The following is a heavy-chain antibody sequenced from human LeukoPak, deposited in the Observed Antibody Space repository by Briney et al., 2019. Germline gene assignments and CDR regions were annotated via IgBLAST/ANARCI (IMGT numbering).Heavy chain of an antibody. J-gene: IGHJ4*02. V-gene: IGHV4-59*08. CDR3: ATSALYSGSYSDY. Sequence: SETLSLTCTVSGGSISSYYWSWIRQPPGKGLEWIGYIYYSGSTNYNPSLKSRVTISVDTSKNQFSLKLSSVTAADTAVYYCATSALYSGSYSDYWGQGTLVTVSS. CDR1: GGSISSYY. CDR2: IYYSGST. D-gene: IGHD1-26*01.